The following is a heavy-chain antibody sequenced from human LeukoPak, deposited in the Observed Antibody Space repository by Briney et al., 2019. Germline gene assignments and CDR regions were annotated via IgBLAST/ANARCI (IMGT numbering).Heavy chain of an antibody. D-gene: IGHD6-6*01. V-gene: IGHV4-59*08. J-gene: IGHJ5*02. CDR2: IYYSGST. CDR1: GGSISIYY. CDR3: ARHARGIAALVNWFDP. Sequence: SETLSLTCTVSGGSISIYYWSWIRQPPGKGLEWIGYIYYSGSTNYNPSLKSRVTISVDTSKNQFSLKLGSVTAADTAVYYCARHARGIAALVNWFDPWGQGTLVTVSS.